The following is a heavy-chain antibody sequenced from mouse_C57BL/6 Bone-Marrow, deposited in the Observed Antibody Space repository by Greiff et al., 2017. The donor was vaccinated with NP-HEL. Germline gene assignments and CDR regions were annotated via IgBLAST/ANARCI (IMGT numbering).Heavy chain of an antibody. V-gene: IGHV1-84*01. CDR2: IYPGSGNT. Sequence: LMESGPELVKPGASVKISCKASGYTFTDYYINWVKQRPGQGLEWIGWIYPGSGNTKYNEKFKGKATLTVDTSASTDYMQLSSLTSEDSAVYFCASDGLWAMDYWGQGTSVTVSS. CDR1: GYTFTDYY. CDR3: ASDGLWAMDY. D-gene: IGHD6-2*01. J-gene: IGHJ4*01.